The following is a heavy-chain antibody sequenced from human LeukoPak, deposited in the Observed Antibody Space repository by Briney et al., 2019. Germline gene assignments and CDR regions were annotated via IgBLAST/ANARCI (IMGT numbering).Heavy chain of an antibody. CDR3: ARALGFRFLEYLDV. V-gene: IGHV3-33*01. J-gene: IGHJ6*02. Sequence: GGSLRLSCAASGFTFTSYGMRWVRQAPGKGLEWVALIWYDGSKKYYEDSVKGRLTISRDNSENTLQLKMNSPSDEDTAFYYCARALGFRFLEYLDVWGPGNTVTVSS. CDR2: IWYDGSKK. CDR1: GFTFTSYG. D-gene: IGHD3-3*01.